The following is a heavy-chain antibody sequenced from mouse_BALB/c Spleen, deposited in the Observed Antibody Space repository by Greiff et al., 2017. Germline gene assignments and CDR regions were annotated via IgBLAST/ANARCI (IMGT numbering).Heavy chain of an antibody. CDR1: GYSITSGYY. CDR2: ISYDGSN. Sequence: ESGPGLVKPSQSLSLTCSVTGYSITSGYYWNWIRQFPGNKLEWMGYISYDGSNNYNPSLKNRISITRDTSKNQFFLKLNSVTTEDTATYYCARESTRSGFAYWGEGTLVTVAA. D-gene: IGHD5-1*01. V-gene: IGHV3-6*02. J-gene: IGHJ3*01. CDR3: ARESTRSGFAY.